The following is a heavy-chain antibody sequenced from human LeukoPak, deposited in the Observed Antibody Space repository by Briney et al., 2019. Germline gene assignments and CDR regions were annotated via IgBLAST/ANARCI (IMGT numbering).Heavy chain of an antibody. CDR1: GYSISSSS. D-gene: IGHD1-1*01. CDR3: ARAPGGLGTPNIRSYWFDP. V-gene: IGHV4-4*07. J-gene: IGHJ5*02. CDR2: CCPSGNP. Sequence: SETLSLTCTVSGYSISSSSWSWIRQPAGKGLEWIGRCCPSGNPNYNPSLKSRVTMSVDTSKSHFSLKMYSVTAADTVVYYCARAPGGLGTPNIRSYWFDPWGQGTLVTVSS.